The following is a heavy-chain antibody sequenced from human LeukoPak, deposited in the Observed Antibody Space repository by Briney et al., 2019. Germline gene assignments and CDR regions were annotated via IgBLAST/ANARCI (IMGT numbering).Heavy chain of an antibody. J-gene: IGHJ5*02. CDR3: ARGLMWGFDP. CDR1: GFTVSSNY. CDR2: IYSGGTT. V-gene: IGHV3-66*01. D-gene: IGHD2-8*01. Sequence: PGESLRLSCAASGFTVSSNYMSWVRQAPGKGLEWVSVIYSGGTTHYGDSVKGRFTISRDNSKNTLYLQMDSLRVEDTAVYYCARGLMWGFDPWGQGTLVTVSP.